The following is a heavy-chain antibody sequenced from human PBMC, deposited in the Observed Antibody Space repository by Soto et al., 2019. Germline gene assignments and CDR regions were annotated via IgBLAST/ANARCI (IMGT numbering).Heavy chain of an antibody. Sequence: GASVKVSCKASGYTFTSYAMHWVRQAPGQRLEWMGWINAGNGNTKYSQKFKGRVTITRDTSASTAYMELSSLRSEDTAVYYCARDPGGYDFWSGYYTLYFDYWGQGTLVTVSS. J-gene: IGHJ4*02. CDR3: ARDPGGYDFWSGYYTLYFDY. CDR2: INAGNGNT. D-gene: IGHD3-3*01. CDR1: GYTFTSYA. V-gene: IGHV1-3*01.